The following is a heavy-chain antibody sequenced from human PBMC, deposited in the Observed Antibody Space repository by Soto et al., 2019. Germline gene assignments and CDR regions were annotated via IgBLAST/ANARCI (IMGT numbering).Heavy chain of an antibody. V-gene: IGHV3-74*01. CDR2: INGDGRTT. D-gene: IGHD2-15*01. CDR1: GVSFSNYW. J-gene: IGHJ4*02. CDR3: VRTSLVVAAATREDY. Sequence: PGGSLRLSCTASGVSFSNYWLHWVRQAPGKGLVWVSRINGDGRTTNYADSVKGRFTISRDNAKNTLYLQMNSLRAEDTAVYYCVRTSLVVAAATREDYWGQGTLVTVSS.